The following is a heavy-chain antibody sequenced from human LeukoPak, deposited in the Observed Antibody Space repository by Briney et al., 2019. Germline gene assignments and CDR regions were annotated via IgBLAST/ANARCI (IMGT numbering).Heavy chain of an antibody. CDR1: GFTFSSYA. Sequence: GGSLKLSCAASGFTFSSYAMSWVRQAPGKGLEWVANIKQDGSEKYYVDSVKGRFTISRDNAKNSLYLQMNSLRAEDTAVYYCARSDSYGLDALDIWGQGTMVTVSS. V-gene: IGHV3-7*01. CDR2: IKQDGSEK. J-gene: IGHJ3*02. D-gene: IGHD5-18*01. CDR3: ARSDSYGLDALDI.